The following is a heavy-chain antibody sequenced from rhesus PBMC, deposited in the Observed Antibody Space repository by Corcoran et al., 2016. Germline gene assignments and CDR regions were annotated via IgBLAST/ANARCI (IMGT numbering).Heavy chain of an antibody. CDR1: GWPIRTSW. CDR2: ILPRNGET. CDR3: GRPGYDNDF. J-gene: IGHJ4*01. Sequence: QLRLQESGPGLVKPSETLSLTGVVSGWPIRTSWWTWSRQPTGWKFEWIGRILPRNGETHYNPALVSRVTISIDTSKNQFSLKLTSMTAADTAVYDCGRPGYDNDFGGQGILVTVSS. D-gene: IGHD2-2*01. V-gene: IGHV4-173*01.